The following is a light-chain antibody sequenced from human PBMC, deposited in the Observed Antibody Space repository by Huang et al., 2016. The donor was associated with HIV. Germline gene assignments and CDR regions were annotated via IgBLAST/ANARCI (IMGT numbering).Light chain of an antibody. CDR2: KAS. J-gene: IGKJ4*01. CDR3: QRYDSYPAT. CDR1: QSIGIW. Sequence: DIHMTQSPSTLSASVGDRVTISCRASQSIGIWLAWYQQKPGKVPKLLIYKASTLESGVPSRFSGGGSGTEFPLPISSLQPDDIGTYYCQRYDSYPATFGGGTKVEMK. V-gene: IGKV1-5*03.